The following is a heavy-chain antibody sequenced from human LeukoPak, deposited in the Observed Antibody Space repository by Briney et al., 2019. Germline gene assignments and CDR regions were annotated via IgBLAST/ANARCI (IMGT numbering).Heavy chain of an antibody. D-gene: IGHD1-26*01. CDR1: GFTFGEYA. Sequence: GESLRLSCAASGFTFGEYAMHWVRQTPGKRLEWVGLIMFDGSGIFYADSVKGRFAISRDNFKDSLYLQIHSLRIDDTALYYCAKGTGTELQAWGQGTLVTVSS. CDR3: AKGTGTELQA. J-gene: IGHJ5*02. CDR2: IMFDGSGI. V-gene: IGHV3-43*01.